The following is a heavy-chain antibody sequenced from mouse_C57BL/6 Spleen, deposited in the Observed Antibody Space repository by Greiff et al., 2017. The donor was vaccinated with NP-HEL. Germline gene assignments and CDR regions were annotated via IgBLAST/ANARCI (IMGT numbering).Heavy chain of an antibody. CDR2: LYPGGGYH. Sequence: VQLQQSGAELVRPGPSVKMSCKASGYTFTNYWLGWAKQRPGHGLEWIGDLYPGGGYHNYNEKFKGMATLTADKSSSTAYMQFSSRTAEDSAIYYCARRGCDYAMDYWGQGTSVTVSS. CDR1: GYTFTNYW. V-gene: IGHV1-63*01. J-gene: IGHJ4*01. CDR3: ARRGCDYAMDY.